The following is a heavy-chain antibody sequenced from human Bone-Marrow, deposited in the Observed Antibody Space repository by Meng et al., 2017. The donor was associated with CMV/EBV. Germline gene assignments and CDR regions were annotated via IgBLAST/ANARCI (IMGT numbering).Heavy chain of an antibody. CDR2: IYYSGST. Sequence: SETLSLTCTVSGGSISSSSYYWGWIRQPPGKGLEWIGSIYYSGSTYYNPSLKSRVTISVDTSKNQFSLKLSSVTAADTAVYYWAKLDRWFGERGWGQGTLVTVSS. CDR3: AKLDRWFGERG. V-gene: IGHV4-39*01. D-gene: IGHD3-10*01. J-gene: IGHJ4*02. CDR1: GGSISSSSYY.